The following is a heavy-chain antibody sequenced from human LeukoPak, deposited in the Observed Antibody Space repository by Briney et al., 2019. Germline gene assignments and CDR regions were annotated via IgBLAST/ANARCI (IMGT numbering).Heavy chain of an antibody. J-gene: IGHJ3*02. CDR2: ISETGGTI. V-gene: IGHV3-23*01. Sequence: GGSLRLSCAPSGFTFSNYAMSWVRQAPGKGLEWVSAISETGGTIHYADSVKGRFTISRDNAKNSLYLQMNSLRAEDTAVYYCARGGWTCYDFWSGYYKDSFDIWGQGTMVTVSS. CDR1: GFTFSNYA. D-gene: IGHD3-3*01. CDR3: ARGGWTCYDFWSGYYKDSFDI.